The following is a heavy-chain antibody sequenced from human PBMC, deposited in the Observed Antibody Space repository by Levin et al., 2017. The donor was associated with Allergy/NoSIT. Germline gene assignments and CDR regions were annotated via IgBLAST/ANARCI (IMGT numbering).Heavy chain of an antibody. Sequence: SVKVSCKASGGTFSSYAISWVRQAPGQGLEWMGGIIPIFGTANYAQKFQGRVTITADESTSTAYMELSSLRSEDTAVYYCARGPDGDSSGYYAFDIWGQGTMVTVSS. CDR2: IIPIFGTA. D-gene: IGHD3-22*01. CDR1: GGTFSSYA. CDR3: ARGPDGDSSGYYAFDI. V-gene: IGHV1-69*13. J-gene: IGHJ3*02.